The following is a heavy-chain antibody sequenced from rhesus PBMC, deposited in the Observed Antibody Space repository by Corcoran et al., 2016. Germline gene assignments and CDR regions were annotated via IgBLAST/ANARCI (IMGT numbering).Heavy chain of an antibody. CDR1: GDSISSGYD. Sequence: QVQLQESGPGVVKPSETLSLTCAVSGDSISSGYDWSWIRHSPGKGLEWIGYIHGNRGSTNYNPSLKNRVTISEDASKNQFALKLISVTAADTAVYYCARDGYYYSGTYPLDYWGQGVLVTVSS. CDR3: ARDGYYYSGTYPLDY. CDR2: IHGNRGST. D-gene: IGHD3-16*01. J-gene: IGHJ4*01. V-gene: IGHV4-76*01.